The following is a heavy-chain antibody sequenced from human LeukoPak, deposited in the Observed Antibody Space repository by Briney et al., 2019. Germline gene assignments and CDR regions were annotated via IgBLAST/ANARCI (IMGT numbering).Heavy chain of an antibody. CDR2: IYGGGNI. J-gene: IGHJ4*02. Sequence: GSLRLSCAASGFTVSSNYMNWVRQAPGKGLEWVSVIYGGGNIYYADSVKGRFTISRDNSKNTLYLQMNSLRAEDTAVYYCARGAGYNYPYYFDYWGQGTLVTVSS. CDR3: ARGAGYNYPYYFDY. D-gene: IGHD5-24*01. V-gene: IGHV3-53*01. CDR1: GFTVSSNY.